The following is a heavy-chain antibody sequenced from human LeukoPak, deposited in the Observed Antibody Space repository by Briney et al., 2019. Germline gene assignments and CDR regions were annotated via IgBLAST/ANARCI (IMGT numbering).Heavy chain of an antibody. J-gene: IGHJ4*02. D-gene: IGHD6-13*01. CDR1: GFTVSSNY. CDR2: IQYDGRNK. Sequence: PGGSLRLSCAASGFTVSSNYMTWVRQAPGKGLEWVAYIQYDGRNKYYPDSVKGRFTISRDDSKNTLYLQMNSLRPEDTAVYYCAKGSTWPYYFDYWGQGTLVAVSS. V-gene: IGHV3-30*02. CDR3: AKGSTWPYYFDY.